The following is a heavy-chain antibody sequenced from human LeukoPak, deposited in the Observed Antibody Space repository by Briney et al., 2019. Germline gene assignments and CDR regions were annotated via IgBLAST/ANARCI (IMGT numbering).Heavy chain of an antibody. V-gene: IGHV3-48*03. D-gene: IGHD3-10*01. CDR1: GFTFSSYE. CDR2: ISSSGSTI. Sequence: PGGSLRLSCAASGFTFSSYEMNWVRQAPGKGLEWVSYISSSGSTIYYADSVKGRFTISRDNAKNSLYLQMNSLRAEDTAVYYCARTSTMDTSYYFDYWGQGTLVTVSS. J-gene: IGHJ4*02. CDR3: ARTSTMDTSYYFDY.